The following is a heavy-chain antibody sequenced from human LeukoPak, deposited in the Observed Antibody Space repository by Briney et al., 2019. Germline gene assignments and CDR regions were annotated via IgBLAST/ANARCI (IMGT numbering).Heavy chain of an antibody. CDR1: GFTFSTYN. Sequence: GGSLRLSCAASGFTFSTYNMNWVRQAPGKGLEWVSSISTSGSSTFYADSMKGRFTISRDNAKSSLYLQMSSLRAEDTAVYYWARVPNDHRDLDYWGQGTLDSVSS. CDR3: ARVPNDHRDLDY. V-gene: IGHV3-21*01. J-gene: IGHJ4*02. D-gene: IGHD2-21*01. CDR2: ISTSGSST.